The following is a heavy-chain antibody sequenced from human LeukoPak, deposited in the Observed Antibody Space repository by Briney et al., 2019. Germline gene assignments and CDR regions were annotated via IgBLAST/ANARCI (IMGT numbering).Heavy chain of an antibody. CDR3: AKAPVTSCRGALCYPFDS. D-gene: IGHD2-15*01. Sequence: GGSLRLSCAASGFSLSNYAMSWVRQAPGKGLEWVSAISSSDDGTYHAGSVRGRFTTSRDSSKNTLYLQMNNLRTEDAAIYYCAKAPVTSCRGALCYPFDSWGQGTLVTVSS. J-gene: IGHJ4*02. V-gene: IGHV3-23*01. CDR2: ISSSDDGT. CDR1: GFSLSNYA.